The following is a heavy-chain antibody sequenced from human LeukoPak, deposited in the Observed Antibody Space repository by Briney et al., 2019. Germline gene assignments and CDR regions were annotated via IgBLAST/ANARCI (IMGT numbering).Heavy chain of an antibody. D-gene: IGHD3-9*01. V-gene: IGHV4-34*01. CDR2: IYHSGST. J-gene: IGHJ4*02. CDR1: GGSFSGYY. Sequence: SETLSLTCAVYGGSFSGYYWSWIRQPPGKGLEWIGEIYHSGSTNYNPSLKSRVTISVDTSKNQFSLKLSSVTAADTAVYYCARQRYFDWFDYWGQGTLVTVSS. CDR3: ARQRYFDWFDY.